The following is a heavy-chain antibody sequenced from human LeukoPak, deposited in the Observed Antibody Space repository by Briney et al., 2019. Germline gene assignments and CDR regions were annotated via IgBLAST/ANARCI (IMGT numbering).Heavy chain of an antibody. V-gene: IGHV4-4*07. Sequence: SETLSLTCTVSGRSISSYYWSWIRQPAGKGLEWIGRIYTSGSTNYNPSLKSRVTISVDKSKNQFSLKLSSVTAAGTAVYYCARGSGYYLFVYWGQGTPVTVSS. CDR1: GRSISSYY. CDR2: IYTSGST. CDR3: ARGSGYYLFVY. D-gene: IGHD3-3*01. J-gene: IGHJ4*02.